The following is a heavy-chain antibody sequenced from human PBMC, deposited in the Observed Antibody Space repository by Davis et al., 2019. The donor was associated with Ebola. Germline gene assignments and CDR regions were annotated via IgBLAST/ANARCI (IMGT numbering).Heavy chain of an antibody. V-gene: IGHV4-38-2*02. J-gene: IGHJ4*02. CDR3: ARVDDFWSGYFDY. CDR2: IYHSGST. CDR1: GYSISSGYY. D-gene: IGHD3-3*01. Sequence: SETLSLTCTVSGYSISSGYYWGWIRQPPGKGLEWIGSIYHSGSTYYNPSLKSRVPISVDTSKNQFSLKLSSVTAADTAVYYCARVDDFWSGYFDYWGQGTLVTVSS.